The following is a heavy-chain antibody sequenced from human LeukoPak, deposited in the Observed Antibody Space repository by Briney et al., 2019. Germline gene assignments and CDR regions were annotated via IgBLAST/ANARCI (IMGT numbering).Heavy chain of an antibody. CDR2: IYYSGSA. V-gene: IGHV4-39*01. Sequence: SETLSLTCTVSGGSISNTNYYWAWVRQPPGKGLEWIASIYYSGSAYYNQSLKSRVTISVDTSKKQFSLKLNSVTAADTAVYYCARRIIAVAGTVVYYFDSWGQGTLVTVSS. D-gene: IGHD6-19*01. CDR3: ARRIIAVAGTVVYYFDS. CDR1: GGSISNTNYY. J-gene: IGHJ4*02.